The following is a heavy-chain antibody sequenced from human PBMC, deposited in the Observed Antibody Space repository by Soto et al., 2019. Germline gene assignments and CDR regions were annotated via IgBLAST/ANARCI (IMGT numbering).Heavy chain of an antibody. V-gene: IGHV4-61*01. CDR3: VSDYNWFDP. CDR1: GGSVSSGNYY. Sequence: QVQLQESGPGLVKPSETLSLTCTVSGGSVSSGNYYWSWIRQPPGKGLEWIGHIFYTGTTSYNPSLKSRVSVSVDSSKNQCCLRVSSVSSAYTDVYYCVSDYNWFDPWGQGALVTVSS. CDR2: IFYTGTT. J-gene: IGHJ5*02.